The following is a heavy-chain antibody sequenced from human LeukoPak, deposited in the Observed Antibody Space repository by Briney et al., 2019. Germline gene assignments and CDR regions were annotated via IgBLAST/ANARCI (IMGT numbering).Heavy chain of an antibody. CDR1: GGTFRKYA. V-gene: IGHV1-69*01. D-gene: IGHD4-11*01. J-gene: IGHJ4*02. CDR2: IIPLFGRA. Sequence: SVKVSCKASGGTFRKYAISWVRQAPGQGLEWVGGIIPLFGRAEYAQRFQGRVTIISDEATSTVYMEVSSLRSEDTAVYYCASPKEDSDYYFDHWGQGTLVTVSS. CDR3: ASPKEDSDYYFDH.